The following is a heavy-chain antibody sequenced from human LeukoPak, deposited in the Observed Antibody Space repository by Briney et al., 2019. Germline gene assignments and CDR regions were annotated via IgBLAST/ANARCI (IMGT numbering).Heavy chain of an antibody. CDR1: GGSISSYY. CDR3: ARGEYYDYAFDI. D-gene: IGHD3-3*01. V-gene: IGHV4-59*01. CDR2: IYYSGST. J-gene: IGHJ3*02. Sequence: ASETLSLTCTVSGGSISSYYWSWIRQPPGKGLEWIGYIYYSGSTNYNPSLKSRVTISVDTSKNQFSLKLSSVTAADTAVYYCARGEYYDYAFDIWGQGTMVTVSS.